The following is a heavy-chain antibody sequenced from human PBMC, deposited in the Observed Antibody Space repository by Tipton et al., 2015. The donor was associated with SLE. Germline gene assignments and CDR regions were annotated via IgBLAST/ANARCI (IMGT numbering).Heavy chain of an antibody. Sequence: SLRLSCAASGFTFSSYAMHWVRQAPGKGLEWVAVISYDGSNKYYADSVKGRFTISRDNSKNSLYLQMDSLRAEDTAVYYCARGRVPNTWSQGTLVTVST. CDR1: GFTFSSYA. J-gene: IGHJ5*02. V-gene: IGHV3-30*14. CDR2: ISYDGSNK. CDR3: ARGRVPNT.